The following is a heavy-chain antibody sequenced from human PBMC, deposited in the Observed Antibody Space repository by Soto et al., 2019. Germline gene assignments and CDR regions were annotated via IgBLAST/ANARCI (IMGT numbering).Heavy chain of an antibody. CDR2: ISGSGGST. D-gene: IGHD3-10*01. CDR3: AKDNRDGSGISLAPFDP. V-gene: IGHV3-23*01. Sequence: GGSLRLSXAASGFTFSSYAMSWVRQAPGKGLEWVSAISGSGGSTYYADSVKGRFTISRDNSKNTLYLQMNSLRAEDTAVYYCAKDNRDGSGISLAPFDPWGQGTLVTVS. J-gene: IGHJ5*02. CDR1: GFTFSSYA.